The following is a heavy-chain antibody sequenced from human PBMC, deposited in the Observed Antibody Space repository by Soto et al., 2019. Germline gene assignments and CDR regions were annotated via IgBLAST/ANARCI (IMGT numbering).Heavy chain of an antibody. CDR2: VSGGSGVT. V-gene: IGHV3-23*01. D-gene: IGHD1-1*01. CDR1: GFPFSTYG. CDR3: TRWNGYGDL. J-gene: IGHJ5*02. Sequence: EMQLLESGGGLVQPGGPLRLSCVVSGFPFSTYGVTWVRQAPGKGLEWVCGVSGGSGVTHYTDSVKGRFTISGDDSKNTVYLQMHGLRGEDTAVYYCTRWNGYGDLWGQGTLVTVSS.